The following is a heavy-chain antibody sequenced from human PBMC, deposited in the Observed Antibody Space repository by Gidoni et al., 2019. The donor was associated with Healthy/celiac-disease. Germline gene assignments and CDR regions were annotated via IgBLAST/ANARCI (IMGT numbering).Heavy chain of an antibody. CDR1: GFTFSSYS. D-gene: IGHD2-15*01. CDR2: SSSSSSDR. V-gene: IGHV3-21*01. Sequence: EVQLVESGGGLVKPGGSLRLSCAASGFTFSSYSMNWVRQAPGKGLGWVSSSSSSSSDRYYADSVKGRFTISRDNAKNSLYLQMNSLRAEDTAVYYCARDCRAGGGSCSTDYWGQGTLVTVSS. J-gene: IGHJ4*02. CDR3: ARDCRAGGGSCSTDY.